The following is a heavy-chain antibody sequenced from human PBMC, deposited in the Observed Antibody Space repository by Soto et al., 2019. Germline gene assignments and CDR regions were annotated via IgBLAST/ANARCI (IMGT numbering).Heavy chain of an antibody. CDR3: ARGYDSSGYLPGWY. CDR1: GFTFSSYA. D-gene: IGHD3-22*01. V-gene: IGHV3-30-3*01. CDR2: ISYDGSNK. Sequence: LRLSWAASGFTFSSYAMHWVRQAPGKGLEWVAVISYDGSNKYYADSVKGRVTISRDNSKNTLYLQMNSLRAEDTAVYYCARGYDSSGYLPGWYWGQGTLVTVSS. J-gene: IGHJ4*02.